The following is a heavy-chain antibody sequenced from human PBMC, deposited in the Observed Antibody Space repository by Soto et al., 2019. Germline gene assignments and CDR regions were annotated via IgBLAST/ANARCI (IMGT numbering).Heavy chain of an antibody. CDR1: GFTFSSYA. CDR2: ISGSGGST. D-gene: IGHD6-6*01. J-gene: IGHJ6*02. Sequence: YLRLSCAASGFTFSSYAMSCVRQAPGKVLDWVSAISGSGGSTYYADSVKGRFTISRDNSKNTLYLQMNSLRAEDTAVYYCAKELRGSSSEAGLPDYGMDVWGQGNTVTVS. CDR3: AKELRGSSSEAGLPDYGMDV. V-gene: IGHV3-23*01.